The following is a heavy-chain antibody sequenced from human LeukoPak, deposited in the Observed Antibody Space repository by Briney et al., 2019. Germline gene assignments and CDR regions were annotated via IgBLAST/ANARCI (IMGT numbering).Heavy chain of an antibody. CDR1: GASFSSGSDS. CDR2: IYYSGST. D-gene: IGHD5-18*01. Sequence: KPSETLSLTCAVSGASFSSGSDSWSWIRQPPGKGLEWIGYIYYSGSTNYNPSLKSRVTISVDTSKNQFSLKLSSVTAADTAVYYCARVGSDTAQRGDYNWFDPWGQGTLVTVSS. V-gene: IGHV4-61*01. CDR3: ARVGSDTAQRGDYNWFDP. J-gene: IGHJ5*02.